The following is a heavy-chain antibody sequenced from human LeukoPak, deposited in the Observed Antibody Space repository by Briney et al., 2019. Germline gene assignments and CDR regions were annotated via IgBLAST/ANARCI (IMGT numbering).Heavy chain of an antibody. V-gene: IGHV4-4*07. D-gene: IGHD5-18*01. J-gene: IGHJ4*02. Sequence: SETLSLTCTVSGGSMSTYAWSWVRQSAGKGLEWIGRLYSGGTNYYNPSLKSRVSMSKDASKKEVYLKMKFVTAADTAVYYCARDDPGYFHTGGQGILVTAS. CDR1: GGSMSTYA. CDR2: LYSGGTN. CDR3: ARDDPGYFHT.